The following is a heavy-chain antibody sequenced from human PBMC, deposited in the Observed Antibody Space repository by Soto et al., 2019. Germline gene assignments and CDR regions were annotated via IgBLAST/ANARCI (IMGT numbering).Heavy chain of an antibody. J-gene: IGHJ4*02. CDR3: ATDRGFGHASVPYS. CDR2: ISYDGSLQ. D-gene: IGHD3-10*01. Sequence: QAQLVESGGGVVQPGRSLRLSCAASGFTFSSYGMHWARQAPVTGLEWVAVISYDGSLQHYADSVKGRFTISRDNSKNMLILQMNSLRAEDTAVYYCATDRGFGHASVPYSWGPGTLVSVSS. CDR1: GFTFSSYG. V-gene: IGHV3-30*03.